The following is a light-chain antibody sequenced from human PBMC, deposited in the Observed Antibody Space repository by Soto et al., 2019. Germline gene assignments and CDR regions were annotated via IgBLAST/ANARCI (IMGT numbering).Light chain of an antibody. J-gene: IGLJ1*01. Sequence: QSVLTQPPSASGTPGQRVTISCSGSSSNIGSNTVNWYLQLPGTAPKLLIHSNNQRPSGVPDRFSGSKSGTSASLAISGLQSEDEADYYCAAWDDSLNGLYVFGTGTKVTVL. CDR3: AAWDDSLNGLYV. CDR1: SSNIGSNT. V-gene: IGLV1-44*01. CDR2: SNN.